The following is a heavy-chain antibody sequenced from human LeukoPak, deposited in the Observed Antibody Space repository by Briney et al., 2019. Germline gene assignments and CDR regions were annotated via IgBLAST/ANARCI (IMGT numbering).Heavy chain of an antibody. J-gene: IGHJ5*01. Sequence: SETLSLTCAVYGGSFSGYYWSWIRQPPGKGLEWIGEINHSGSTNYNPSLKSRVTISVDTSKNQFSLKLSSVTAADTAVYYCARGMVGEILVVPAAAQKDSTLTTRFGFDSWGREPWSPSPQ. CDR1: GGSFSGYY. CDR2: INHSGST. V-gene: IGHV4-34*01. CDR3: ARGMVGEILVVPAAAQKDSTLTTRFGFDS. D-gene: IGHD2-2*01.